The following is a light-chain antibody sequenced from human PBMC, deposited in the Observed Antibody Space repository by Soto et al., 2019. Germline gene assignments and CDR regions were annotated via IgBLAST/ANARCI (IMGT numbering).Light chain of an antibody. CDR1: QSVGSN. J-gene: IGKJ2*01. V-gene: IGKV3-15*01. CDR3: QQHNYWPS. CDR2: GAS. Sequence: EIVMTQSPVTLSVSPGERATLSCRASQSVGSNLAWYQQKPGQAPRLLLYGASTRATDIPGRFSGSGSGTEFTITITSLQSEDLAVYYCQQHNYWPSFGQGTKLEFK.